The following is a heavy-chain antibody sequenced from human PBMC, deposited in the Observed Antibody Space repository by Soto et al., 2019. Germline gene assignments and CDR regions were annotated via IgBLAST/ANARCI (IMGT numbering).Heavy chain of an antibody. CDR2: VYHSGST. CDR3: AERGARGPNYGMDV. CDR1: GVSIHNSHSF. J-gene: IGHJ6*02. V-gene: IGHV4-39*07. Sequence: SSETLSLTCTVSGVSIHNSHSFWAWIRQPPGKGLQFIASVYHSGSTNYNPSLKSRVTISVDKSKNQFSLKLSSVTAADTAVYYCAERGARGPNYGMDVWGQGTTVTVSS. D-gene: IGHD1-26*01.